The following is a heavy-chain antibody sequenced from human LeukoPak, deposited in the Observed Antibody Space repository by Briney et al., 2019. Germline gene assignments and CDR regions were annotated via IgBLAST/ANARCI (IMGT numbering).Heavy chain of an antibody. CDR2: VDLGNGSR. V-gene: IGHV1-46*03. D-gene: IGHD3-10*01. CDR3: AKVGPLVLDY. J-gene: IGHJ4*02. Sequence: ASVKVSCKTSGSTFTNCYIHWVRQAPGPGLGWMGVVDLGNGSRNYAQNFQARVTMTRDTSTSTTYIELRRLRSADSTVHYCAKVGPLVLDYWGRGTLVTVSS. CDR1: GSTFTNCY.